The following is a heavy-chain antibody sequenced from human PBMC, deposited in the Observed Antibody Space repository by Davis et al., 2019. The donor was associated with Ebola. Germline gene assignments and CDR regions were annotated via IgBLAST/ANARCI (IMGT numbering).Heavy chain of an antibody. J-gene: IGHJ4*02. D-gene: IGHD5-18*01. CDR1: GFTFDDYA. Sequence: SLKISCAASGFTFDDYAMHWVRQAPGKGLEWVSGISWNSGNIGYADSVKGRFTISRDNAKNSLYLQMNSLRAEDTAVYYCANVDTALDYWGQGTLVTVSS. CDR3: ANVDTALDY. CDR2: ISWNSGNI. V-gene: IGHV3-9*01.